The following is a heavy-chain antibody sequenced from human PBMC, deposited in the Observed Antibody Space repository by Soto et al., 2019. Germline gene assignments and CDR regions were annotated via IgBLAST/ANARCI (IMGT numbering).Heavy chain of an antibody. V-gene: IGHV3-23*01. CDR1: GFTFSSYA. CDR3: AKCSRRLEYSGDYYYGMDV. J-gene: IGHJ6*02. CDR2: ISGSGGST. D-gene: IGHD3-3*01. Sequence: GGSLRLSCAASGFTFSSYAMSWVRQAPGKRLEWVSAISGSGGSTYYADSVKGRFTISRDNSKNTLYLQMNSLRAEDTAVYYCAKCSRRLEYSGDYYYGMDVWGQGTTVTAP.